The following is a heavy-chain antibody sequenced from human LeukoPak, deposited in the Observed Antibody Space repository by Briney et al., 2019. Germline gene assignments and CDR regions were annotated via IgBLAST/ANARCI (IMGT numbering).Heavy chain of an antibody. Sequence: PGGSLRLSCAASGFTFDDYGMSWVRQAPGKGLEWVSGINWNGGSTGYADSVKGRFTISRDNAKNSLYLQMNSLRAEDTALYHCARVARYSSGWYYFDYWGQGTLVTVSS. CDR1: GFTFDDYG. CDR3: ARVARYSSGWYYFDY. D-gene: IGHD6-19*01. J-gene: IGHJ4*02. V-gene: IGHV3-20*01. CDR2: INWNGGST.